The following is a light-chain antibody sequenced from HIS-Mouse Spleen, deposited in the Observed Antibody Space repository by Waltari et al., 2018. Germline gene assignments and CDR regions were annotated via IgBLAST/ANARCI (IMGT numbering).Light chain of an antibody. CDR1: SSNIGGNY. V-gene: IGLV1-47*01. Sequence: QSVLTQPPSASGTPGQRVTISCSGISSNIGGNYVYWYQQLPGTAPKLLIYRNNQRPSGVPDRFSGSKSGTSASLAISGLQAEDEADYYCSSYTSSSPLFGGGTKLTVL. CDR2: RNN. J-gene: IGLJ2*01. CDR3: SSYTSSSPL.